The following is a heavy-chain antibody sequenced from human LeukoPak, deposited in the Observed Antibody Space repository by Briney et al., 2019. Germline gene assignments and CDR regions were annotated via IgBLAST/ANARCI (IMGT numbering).Heavy chain of an antibody. CDR3: ARERLGDY. V-gene: IGHV3-53*01. Sequence: PGGSLRLSCAASGFTFSSYGMHWVRQAPGKGLEWVSVIYSGGSTYYADSVKGRFTISRDNSKNTLYLQMNSLRAEDTAVYYCARERLGDYWGQGTLVTVSS. J-gene: IGHJ4*02. CDR2: IYSGGST. D-gene: IGHD3-22*01. CDR1: GFTFSSYG.